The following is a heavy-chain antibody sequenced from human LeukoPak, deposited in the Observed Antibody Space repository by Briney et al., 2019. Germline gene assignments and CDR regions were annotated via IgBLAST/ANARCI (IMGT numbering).Heavy chain of an antibody. CDR1: GYTFTSYG. J-gene: IGHJ6*03. V-gene: IGHV1-18*01. Sequence: ASVKVSCKASGYTFTSYGISWVPQAPGQGLEWMGWISAYNGNTNYAQKLQGRVTMTTDTSTSTAYMELRSLRSDDTAVYYCARIGSSSFSYYYYYMDVRGKGTTVTVSS. CDR3: ARIGSSSFSYYYYYMDV. CDR2: ISAYNGNT. D-gene: IGHD6-6*01.